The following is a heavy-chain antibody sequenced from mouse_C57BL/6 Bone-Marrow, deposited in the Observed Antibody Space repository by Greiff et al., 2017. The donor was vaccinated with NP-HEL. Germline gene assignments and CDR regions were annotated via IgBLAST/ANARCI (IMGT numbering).Heavy chain of an antibody. CDR2: FHPYNDDT. V-gene: IGHV1-47*01. CDR1: GYTFTTYP. J-gene: IGHJ4*01. Sequence: VKLKQSGAELVKPGASVKMSCKASGYTFTTYPIEWMKQSHGKCLEWIGNFHPYNDDTKYNEKFKGKATLTVEKSSSTVYLDLSRLTSDDSAVFYGARRRNFGYAMDYWGQGTSVTGFS. CDR3: ARRRNFGYAMDY.